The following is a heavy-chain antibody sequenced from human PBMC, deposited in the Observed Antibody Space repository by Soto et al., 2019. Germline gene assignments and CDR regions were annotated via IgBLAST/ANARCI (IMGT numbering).Heavy chain of an antibody. CDR2: ISYDGSNK. CDR1: GFTFSSYA. J-gene: IGHJ4*02. V-gene: IGHV3-30-3*01. D-gene: IGHD3-22*01. Sequence: QVQLVESGGGVVQPGRSLRLSCAASGFTFSSYAMHWVRQAPGKGLEWVAVISYDGSNKYYADSVKGRFTISRDSSKNTLYLQMNSLRAEDTAVYYCAREGVDSSGYEYYFDYWGQGTLVTVSS. CDR3: AREGVDSSGYEYYFDY.